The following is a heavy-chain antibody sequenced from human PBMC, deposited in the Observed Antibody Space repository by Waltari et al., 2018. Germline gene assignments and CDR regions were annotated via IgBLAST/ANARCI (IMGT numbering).Heavy chain of an antibody. CDR3: ARLPTKYYDSLGWGFFDQ. D-gene: IGHD3-22*01. J-gene: IGHJ4*02. CDR2: LRNTGGT. Sequence: HVQLQESGPGLVKPSETLSLTCPVSGDFPRDDHSTWIRQAPGKGLEWIAYLRNTGGTKCTPSLESRVTVSAVTSKKQFSLRLTSVTAADTAVYYCARLPTKYYDSLGWGFFDQWGQGILVTVSS. V-gene: IGHV4-59*08. CDR1: GDFPRDDH.